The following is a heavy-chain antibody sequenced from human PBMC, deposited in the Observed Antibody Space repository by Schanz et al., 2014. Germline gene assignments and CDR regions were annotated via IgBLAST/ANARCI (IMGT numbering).Heavy chain of an antibody. CDR2: ISNTGTFI. CDR1: GFTFSDHY. J-gene: IGHJ4*02. D-gene: IGHD1-1*01. CDR3: VRDAYLQIRGTVFDS. Sequence: QVQLVESGGGLVKPGGSLRLSCAASGFTFSDHYLAWIRQAPGQGLEWVSIISNTGTFIYYADSVRGRFVISRDNAKSSLFLQMKGLRAEDTAVYCWVRDAYLQIRGTVFDSWGPGNLVTVSS. V-gene: IGHV3-11*01.